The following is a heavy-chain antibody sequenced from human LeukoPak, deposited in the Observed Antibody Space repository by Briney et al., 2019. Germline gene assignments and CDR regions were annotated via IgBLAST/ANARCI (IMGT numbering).Heavy chain of an antibody. CDR3: ARHRAYCSGSKCYSVWFDP. J-gene: IGHJ5*02. V-gene: IGHV4-39*01. CDR1: GGSISSTSYY. CDR2: MYYSGGST. Sequence: SETLSLTCTVSGGSISSTSYYWGWIRQPPGKGLEWIGSMYYSGGSTDYNPSLKGRVTISADTSKNQFSLKLRSVTAADTAVYYCARHRAYCSGSKCYSVWFDPWGQGTLVTVSS. D-gene: IGHD2-15*01.